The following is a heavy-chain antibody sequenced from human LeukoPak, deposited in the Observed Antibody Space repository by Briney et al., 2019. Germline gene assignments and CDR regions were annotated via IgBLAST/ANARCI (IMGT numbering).Heavy chain of an antibody. CDR3: ARGGTRGAYDY. D-gene: IGHD3-10*01. CDR1: GYTFITYG. Sequence: ASMKVSCKASGYTFITYGISWVRQAPGQGLEWMGWISAYNGNTNYAQKIQGRLTMTTDTSTSKAYMELRSLRSDDTAVYYCARGGTRGAYDYWGQGTLVTVSS. V-gene: IGHV1-18*01. J-gene: IGHJ4*02. CDR2: ISAYNGNT.